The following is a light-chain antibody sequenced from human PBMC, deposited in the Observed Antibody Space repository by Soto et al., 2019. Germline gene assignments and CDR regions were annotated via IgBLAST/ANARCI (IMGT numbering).Light chain of an antibody. V-gene: IGKV3-20*01. CDR1: QSVSSSY. CDR3: QQYGTSPMYT. Sequence: EIVLTQSPGTLSLSPGERATLSCRASQSVSSSYLAWYQQKPGQAPRLLIYDESSRATGIPDRFSGSGSGKDFTLTISRLEPEDFAVYYCQQYGTSPMYTFGQGTKLEIK. J-gene: IGKJ2*01. CDR2: DES.